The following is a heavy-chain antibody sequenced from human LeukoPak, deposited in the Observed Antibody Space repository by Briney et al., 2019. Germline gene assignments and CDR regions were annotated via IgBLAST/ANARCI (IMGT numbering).Heavy chain of an antibody. CDR3: ARGGEDIVVVPAAILDY. CDR1: GYTFTSYY. CDR2: LNPSGGST. D-gene: IGHD2-2*01. Sequence: GASVKVSCKASGYTFTSYYMHWVRQAPGQGLDWMGILNPSGGSTSNSQKFQGRVTMTRDTSTSTVYMELSSLRSEDTAVYYCARGGEDIVVVPAAILDYWGQGTLVTVSS. V-gene: IGHV1-46*01. J-gene: IGHJ4*02.